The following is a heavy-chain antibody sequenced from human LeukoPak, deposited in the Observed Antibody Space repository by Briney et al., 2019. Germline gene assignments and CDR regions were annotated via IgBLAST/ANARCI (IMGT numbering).Heavy chain of an antibody. CDR2: IYYSGST. Sequence: SETLSLTCTVSGGSISSSSYYWGWIRQPPGKGLEWIGSIYYSGSTYYNPSLKSRVTIPVDTSKNQFSLKLSSVTAADTAVYYCARDGGGGAISDGGLAFDIWGQRTKVTVSS. V-gene: IGHV4-39*07. J-gene: IGHJ3*02. CDR1: GGSISSSSYY. D-gene: IGHD3-10*01. CDR3: ARDGGGGAISDGGLAFDI.